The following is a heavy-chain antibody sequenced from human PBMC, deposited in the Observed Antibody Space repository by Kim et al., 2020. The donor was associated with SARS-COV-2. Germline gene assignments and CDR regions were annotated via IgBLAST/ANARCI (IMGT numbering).Heavy chain of an antibody. J-gene: IGHJ5*02. CDR1: GGSFSGYY. V-gene: IGHV4-34*01. Sequence: SETLSLTCAVYGGSFSGYYWSWIRQPPGKGLEWIGEINHSGSTNYNPSLKSRVTISVDTSKNQFSLKLSSVTAADTAVYYCARGPTMVRVLNPWGQGTLV. CDR3: ARGPTMVRVLNP. D-gene: IGHD3-10*01. CDR2: INHSGST.